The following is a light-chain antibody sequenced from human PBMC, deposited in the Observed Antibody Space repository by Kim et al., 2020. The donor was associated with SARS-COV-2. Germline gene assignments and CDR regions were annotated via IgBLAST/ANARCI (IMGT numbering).Light chain of an antibody. CDR1: QSIANSY. CDR2: GAS. CDR3: QQYASSPLT. J-gene: IGKJ4*01. Sequence: PAKRATLSCRTGQSIANSYLAWYQQKPGQAPRLLIYGASSRATGIPDRFSGSGSGTDFTLTISRLEPEDFAVYYCQQYASSPLTFGGGTKVDIK. V-gene: IGKV3-20*01.